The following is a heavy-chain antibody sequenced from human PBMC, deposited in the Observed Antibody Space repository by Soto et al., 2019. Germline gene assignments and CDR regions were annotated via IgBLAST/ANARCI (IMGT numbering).Heavy chain of an antibody. Sequence: QVQLQESGPGLLKPSQTLSLICTVSRGSINSGGYYWHWIRQHPGKGLEWIGYVFHSGSTYYNPSFRSRVTTSMDTSKNQFSLNQSSVTAADTAIYYCARGGGEDNYFGPWGQGTLVTVSS. J-gene: IGHJ5*02. D-gene: IGHD3-16*01. V-gene: IGHV4-31*03. CDR1: RGSINSGGYY. CDR3: ARGGGEDNYFGP. CDR2: VFHSGST.